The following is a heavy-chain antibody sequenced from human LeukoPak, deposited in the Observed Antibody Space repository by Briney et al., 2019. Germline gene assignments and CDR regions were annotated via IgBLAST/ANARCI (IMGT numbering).Heavy chain of an antibody. V-gene: IGHV4-39*02. J-gene: IGHJ5*02. CDR1: GGSIRSSYYY. Sequence: SETLSLTCTVSGGSIRSSYYYWGWIRQPPGKGLEWIGSIYDSGRTYYNPSLKSRVTISVDTSKNQFSLKLNSVTAADTAVYYCARDKQWPTSWFDPWGQGTLVTVSS. D-gene: IGHD6-19*01. CDR3: ARDKQWPTSWFDP. CDR2: IYDSGRT.